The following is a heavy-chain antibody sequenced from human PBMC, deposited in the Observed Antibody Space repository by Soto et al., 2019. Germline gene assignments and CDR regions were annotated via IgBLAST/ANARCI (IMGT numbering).Heavy chain of an antibody. CDR2: INPSGGST. Sequence: QVQLVQSGAEVKKPGASVKVSCKASGYTFTSYYMHWVRQAPGQGLEWMGIINPSGGSTSYAQKFQGRVTMTRDTSTSTVYMALSSLRSQDTAVYYCARGYCSSTSCSRVGWYDPWGQGTLVTVSS. CDR1: GYTFTSYY. D-gene: IGHD2-2*01. V-gene: IGHV1-46*03. J-gene: IGHJ5*02. CDR3: ARGYCSSTSCSRVGWYDP.